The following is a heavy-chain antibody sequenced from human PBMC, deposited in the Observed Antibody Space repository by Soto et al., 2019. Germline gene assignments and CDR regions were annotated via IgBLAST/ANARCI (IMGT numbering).Heavy chain of an antibody. CDR1: GGSISSSSYY. D-gene: IGHD3-22*01. J-gene: IGHJ4*02. Sequence: QLQLQESGPGLVKPSETLSLTCTVSGGSISSSSYYWGWIRQPPGKGLEWIGSIYYSGSTYYNPSLKSRVTLSVDTSKNQFSLKLSSVTAADTAVYYCARKPFLDSSGYTYYFDYWGQGTLVTVSS. CDR2: IYYSGST. CDR3: ARKPFLDSSGYTYYFDY. V-gene: IGHV4-39*01.